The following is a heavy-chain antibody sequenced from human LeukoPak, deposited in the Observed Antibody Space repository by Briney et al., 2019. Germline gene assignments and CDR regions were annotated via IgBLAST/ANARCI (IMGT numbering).Heavy chain of an antibody. V-gene: IGHV3-21*01. CDR2: ISSSSSYI. CDR3: ARDADCSSTSCYRGYYYYYYMDV. CDR1: GFTFSRYA. Sequence: GGSLRLSCAASGFTFSRYAMSWVRQAPGKGLEWVSSISSSSSYIYYADSVKGRFTISRDNAKNSLYLQMNSLRAEDTAVYYCARDADCSSTSCYRGYYYYYYMDVWGKGTTVTVSS. J-gene: IGHJ6*03. D-gene: IGHD2-2*02.